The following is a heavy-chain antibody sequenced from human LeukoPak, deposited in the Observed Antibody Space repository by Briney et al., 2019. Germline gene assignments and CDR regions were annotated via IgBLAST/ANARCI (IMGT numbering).Heavy chain of an antibody. CDR2: IYPGDSRI. J-gene: IGHJ5*02. CDR1: WYNFTSYW. V-gene: IGHV5-51*01. Sequence: GESLKISCEGFWYNFTSYWIGWVRQMPGKGMEWMGVIYPGDSRIRYNPSFQGQVTISVDKSISTAYLQWVSLKASDTAMYYCACRDLTSTWSFPWGQGTLVTVSS. CDR3: ACRDLTSTWSFP. D-gene: IGHD6-13*01.